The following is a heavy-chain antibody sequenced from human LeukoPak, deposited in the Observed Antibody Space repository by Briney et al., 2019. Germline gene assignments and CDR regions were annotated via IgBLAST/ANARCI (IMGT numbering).Heavy chain of an antibody. CDR1: GGSINSGYH. D-gene: IGHD4-11*01. CDR2: IYKSGTT. Sequence: SETLSLTCTVSGGSINSGYHWSWIRQHQGKGLEWMGYIYKSGTTYYNPALKSRVIISVDTSKNQFSLKLNSATAADTAVYYCVSTITTLDVLAFHYWGQGALVTVSS. J-gene: IGHJ4*02. V-gene: IGHV4-31*03. CDR3: VSTITTLDVLAFHY.